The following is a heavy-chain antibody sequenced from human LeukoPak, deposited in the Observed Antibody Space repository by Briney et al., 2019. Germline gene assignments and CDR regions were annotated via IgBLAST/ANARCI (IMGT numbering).Heavy chain of an antibody. CDR2: IGIDSGDT. CDR1: GFPFIEYS. Sequence: GGSLRLSCTASGFPFIEYSMNWVRQAPGKGLEWISYIGIDSGDTKYADSVRGRFTISADKAKNSLYLQMNSLRVEDTAVYYCARDHNYAFDNWGQGTLVSVAS. V-gene: IGHV3-21*05. CDR3: ARDHNYAFDN. J-gene: IGHJ4*02. D-gene: IGHD1-1*01.